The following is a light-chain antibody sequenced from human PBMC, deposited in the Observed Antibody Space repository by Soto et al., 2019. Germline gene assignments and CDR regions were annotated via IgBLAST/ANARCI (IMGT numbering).Light chain of an antibody. V-gene: IGKV4-1*01. CDR2: WAS. Sequence: DIVMTQSPDSLAVSLGERATINCKSSQSVSYRSNNQNYLAWYQQKPGQPPKLLISWASTRESVVPDRFRGSGSGTDFTLTISSLQAEDVAVYYCHQYYTTPYTFGQGTKLEI. J-gene: IGKJ2*01. CDR3: HQYYTTPYT. CDR1: QSVSYRSNNQNY.